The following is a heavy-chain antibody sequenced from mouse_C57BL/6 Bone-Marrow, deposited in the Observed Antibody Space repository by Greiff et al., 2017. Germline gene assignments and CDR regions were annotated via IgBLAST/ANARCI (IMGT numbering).Heavy chain of an antibody. CDR2: IYPGDGDT. CDR1: GYAFSSSW. J-gene: IGHJ2*01. D-gene: IGHD1-1*01. CDR3: ARGLLLRPQYYFDY. Sequence: VQLQQSGPELVKPGASVKISCKASGYAFSSSWMNWVKQRPGKGLEWIGRIYPGDGDTNYNGKFKGKATLTADKSSSTAYMQLSSLTSEDSAVYFCARGLLLRPQYYFDYWGQGTTLTVSS. V-gene: IGHV1-82*01.